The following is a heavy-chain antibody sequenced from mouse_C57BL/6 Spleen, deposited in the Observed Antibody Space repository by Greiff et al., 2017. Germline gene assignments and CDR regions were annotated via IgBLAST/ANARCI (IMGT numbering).Heavy chain of an antibody. J-gene: IGHJ2*01. D-gene: IGHD2-4*01. Sequence: VQLQQSGAELVKPGASVKISCKASGYAFSSYWMNWVKQRPGKGLEWIGQIYPGDGDTNYNGKFKGKATLTADKSSSTTYLQLSSLTSEDSEVYFCESRGYDYDRDYWGQGTTLTVSS. CDR3: ESRGYDYDRDY. CDR1: GYAFSSYW. CDR2: IYPGDGDT. V-gene: IGHV1-80*01.